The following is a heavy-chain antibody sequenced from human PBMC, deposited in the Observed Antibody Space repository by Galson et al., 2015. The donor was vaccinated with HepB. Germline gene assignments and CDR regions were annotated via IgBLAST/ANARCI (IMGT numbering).Heavy chain of an antibody. CDR1: GFTFSSYG. V-gene: IGHV3-30*18. CDR2: ISYDGSNK. D-gene: IGHD6-19*01. J-gene: IGHJ4*02. CDR3: AKDKERYSSGWYGVFFDY. Sequence: SLRLSCAASGFTFSSYGMHWVRQAPGKGLEWVAVISYDGSNKYYADSVKGRFTISRDNSKNTLYLQMNSLRAEDTAVYYCAKDKERYSSGWYGVFFDYWGQRTLVTVSS.